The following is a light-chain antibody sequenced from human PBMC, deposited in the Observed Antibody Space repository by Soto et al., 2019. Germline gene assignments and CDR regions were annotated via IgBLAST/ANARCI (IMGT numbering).Light chain of an antibody. J-gene: IGLJ2*01. Sequence: QAALTQPPSASGSPGPSVTISCTGTSSDVGGYNYVSWYQQHPGKAPKLMIYEVSKRPSGVPDRFSGSKSGNTASLTVSGLQAEDEADYYCSSYAGSNNFVVFGGGTQLTVL. CDR3: SSYAGSNNFVV. CDR1: SSDVGGYNY. CDR2: EVS. V-gene: IGLV2-8*01.